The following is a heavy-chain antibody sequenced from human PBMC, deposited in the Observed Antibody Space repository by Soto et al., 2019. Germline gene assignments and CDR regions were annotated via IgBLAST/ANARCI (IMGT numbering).Heavy chain of an antibody. J-gene: IGHJ4*02. CDR2: ISSTTNYI. CDR3: ARESEDLTSNFDY. V-gene: IGHV3-21*06. CDR1: GFTFTRYS. Sequence: GGSLRLSCAASGFTFTRYSMNWVRQAPGKGLEWVSSISSTTNYIYYGDSMKGRFTISRDNAENSLYLEMNSLRAEDTAVYYCARESEDLTSNFDYCGQGPLVTVSS.